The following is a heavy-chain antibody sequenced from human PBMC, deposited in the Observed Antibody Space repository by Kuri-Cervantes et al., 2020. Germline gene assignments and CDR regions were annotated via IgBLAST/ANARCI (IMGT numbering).Heavy chain of an antibody. CDR3: ARHLTMARGVIYGMDV. J-gene: IGHJ6*02. CDR2: IYPGDSDT. Sequence: GGSLRLSCKGSGYSFTSYWIGWVRQMPGKGLEWMGIIYPGDSDTRYSPSFQGQITISADKSISTAYLQWSSLKASDTAMYYCARHLTMARGVIYGMDVWGQGTTVTVSS. V-gene: IGHV5-51*01. D-gene: IGHD3-10*01. CDR1: GYSFTSYW.